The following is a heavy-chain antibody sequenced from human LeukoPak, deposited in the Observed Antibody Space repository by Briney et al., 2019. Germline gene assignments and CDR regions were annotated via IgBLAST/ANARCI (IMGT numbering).Heavy chain of an antibody. CDR2: ISYDGSNK. CDR1: GFTFSSYA. V-gene: IGHV3-30-3*01. D-gene: IGHD3-10*01. CDR3: ARDHIVGITMVRSSADY. Sequence: PGGSLRLSCAASGFTFSSYAMHWVRQAPGKGLEWVAVISYDGSNKYYADSVKGRFTISRDNSKNTLYLQMNSLRAEDTAVYYCARDHIVGITMVRSSADYWGQGTLVTVSS. J-gene: IGHJ4*02.